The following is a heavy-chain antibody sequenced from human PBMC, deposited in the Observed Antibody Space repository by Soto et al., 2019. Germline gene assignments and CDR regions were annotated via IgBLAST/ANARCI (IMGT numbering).Heavy chain of an antibody. D-gene: IGHD3-10*01. J-gene: IGHJ6*03. CDR2: ITWHSDGM. CDR1: GFNFNDHG. CDR3: AKEDPGSSGYMDV. Sequence: PGGSLRFSCIASGFNFNDHGMHWVRQAPGKGLEWVSGITWHSDGMGYADSVKGRFTISRDNAKNSLYLQMNSLRVEDTALYYCAKEDPGSSGYMDVWGKGTTVTVSS. V-gene: IGHV3-9*01.